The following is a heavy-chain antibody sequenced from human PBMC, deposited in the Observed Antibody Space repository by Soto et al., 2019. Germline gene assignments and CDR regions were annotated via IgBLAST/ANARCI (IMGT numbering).Heavy chain of an antibody. V-gene: IGHV4-59*01. CDR2: IYYSGST. CDR3: ARSDGRY. J-gene: IGHJ4*02. CDR1: GGSISSYY. Sequence: SETLSPTCPVSGGSISSYYWSWVRQPPGKGLEWIGYIYYSGSTNYNPSLKSRVTISVDTSKNQFSLKLSSVTAADTAVYYCARSDGRYWGQGTLVTVSS.